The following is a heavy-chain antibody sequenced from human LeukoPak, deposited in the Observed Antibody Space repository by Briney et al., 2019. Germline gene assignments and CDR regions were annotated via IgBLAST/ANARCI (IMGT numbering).Heavy chain of an antibody. D-gene: IGHD3-10*01. V-gene: IGHV1-18*01. CDR3: ARVGSLLWFGELSHDY. Sequence: ASVKVSCKASGYTFTSYGISWVRQAPGQGLEWMGWICAYNGNTNYAQKLQGRVTMTTDTSTSTAYMELRSLRSDDTAVYYCARVGSLLWFGELSHDYWGQGTLVTVSS. J-gene: IGHJ4*02. CDR2: ICAYNGNT. CDR1: GYTFTSYG.